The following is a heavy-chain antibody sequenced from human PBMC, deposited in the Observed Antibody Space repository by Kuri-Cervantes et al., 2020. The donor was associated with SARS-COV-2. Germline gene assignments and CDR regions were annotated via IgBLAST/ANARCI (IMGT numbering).Heavy chain of an antibody. CDR2: IYYSGST. CDR3: ARDASRGAVAGFDY. V-gene: IGHV4-30-4*08. Sequence: SETLSLTCTVSGGSISSGDYYWSWIRQPPGKGLEWIGYIYYSGSTYYNPSLKSRVTISVDTSKNQFSLKLSSVTAADTAVYYCARDASRGAVAGFDYWGQGTLVTVSS. J-gene: IGHJ4*02. D-gene: IGHD6-19*01. CDR1: GGSISSGDYY.